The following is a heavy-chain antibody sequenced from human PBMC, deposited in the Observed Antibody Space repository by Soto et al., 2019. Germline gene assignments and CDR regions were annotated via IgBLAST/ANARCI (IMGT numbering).Heavy chain of an antibody. CDR1: GASVPSNSAA. D-gene: IGHD3-22*01. CDR3: ARGSEDSSGYPFDD. J-gene: IGHJ4*02. Sequence: SQTLSLTCAIYGASVPSNSAAWNRIRHSPSRGLEWLGRTSYRSKWYNDYAVSVKSRITINPDTSKNQFSLQLNSVTPEDTAVYYCARGSEDSSGYPFDDWGQGTLVTVSS. V-gene: IGHV6-1*01. CDR2: TSYRSKWYN.